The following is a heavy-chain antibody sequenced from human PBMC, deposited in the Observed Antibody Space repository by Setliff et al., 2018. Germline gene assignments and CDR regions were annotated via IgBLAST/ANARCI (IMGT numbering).Heavy chain of an antibody. CDR1: GYTFTNYG. Sequence: GASVKVPCKASGYTFTNYGVTWVRQAPGQGLEWMGWISPYSGNTYYAPELQGRVTLTTDTSTTTAYPELRSLTSDDTAVYYCSRLVRYCTTTTCQRASGDDYWGQGTLVTVSS. CDR2: ISPYSGNT. J-gene: IGHJ4*02. D-gene: IGHD2-8*01. CDR3: SRLVRYCTTTTCQRASGDDY. V-gene: IGHV1-18*01.